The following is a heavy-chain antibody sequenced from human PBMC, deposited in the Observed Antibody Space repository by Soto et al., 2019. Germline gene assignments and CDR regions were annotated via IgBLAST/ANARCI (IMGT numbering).Heavy chain of an antibody. V-gene: IGHV3-53*01. J-gene: IGHJ4*02. CDR1: GFTVSTNY. Sequence: GGSLRLSCAASGFTVSTNYMSWVRQAPGKGLEWVSVIYSGGRRYYAESVEGRFTISKDISKNSFYLLMNSLRVEVTAVYYCVRTGYGKNYFDYWGQGALVTVSS. D-gene: IGHD5-18*01. CDR2: IYSGGRR. CDR3: VRTGYGKNYFDY.